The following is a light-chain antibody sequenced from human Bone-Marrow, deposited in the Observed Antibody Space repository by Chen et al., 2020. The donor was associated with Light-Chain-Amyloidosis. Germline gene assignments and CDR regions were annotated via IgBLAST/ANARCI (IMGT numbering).Light chain of an antibody. J-gene: IGLJ2*01. CDR3: QSADSSGTYEVI. CDR1: DLPTKY. CDR2: RDT. V-gene: IGLV3-25*03. Sequence: SYELTQPPPVAVSTGQTARMTCSGDDLPTKYAYWYQQKPGQAPVLVIHRDTERPSGISERFSGSSSGTTATLTISGVQAEDEADYHCQSADSSGTYEVIFGGGTKLTVL.